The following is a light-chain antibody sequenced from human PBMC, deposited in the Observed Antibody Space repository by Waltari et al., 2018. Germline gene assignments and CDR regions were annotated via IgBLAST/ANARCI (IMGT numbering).Light chain of an antibody. CDR1: QSISGW. V-gene: IGKV1-5*03. J-gene: IGKJ1*01. CDR3: QQYTSIRT. CDR2: KAS. Sequence: DIQMTQSPSTLSATVGDRVTITCRASQSISGWLAWYQQKPGKAPKLLIYKASSLESGVPSRFSGRASGKEFTLTSSSLQPDDFATYYCQQYTSIRTFGQGTKVEIK.